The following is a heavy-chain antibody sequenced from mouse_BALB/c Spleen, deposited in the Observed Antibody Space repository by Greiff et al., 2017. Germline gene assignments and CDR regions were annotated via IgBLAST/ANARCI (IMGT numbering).Heavy chain of an antibody. CDR3: ARGYDGYYFDY. V-gene: IGHV5-4*02. CDR2: ISDGGSYT. J-gene: IGHJ2*01. D-gene: IGHD2-3*01. CDR1: GFTFSDYY. Sequence: DVMLVESGGGLVKPGGSLKLSCAASGFTFSDYYMYWVRQTPEKRLEWVATISDGGSYTYYPDSVKGRFTISRDNAKNNLYLQMSSLKSEDTAMYYCARGYDGYYFDYWGQGTTLTVSS.